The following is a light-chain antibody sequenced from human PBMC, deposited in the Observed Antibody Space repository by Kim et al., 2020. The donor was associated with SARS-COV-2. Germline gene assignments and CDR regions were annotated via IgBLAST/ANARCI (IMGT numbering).Light chain of an antibody. CDR1: SSDVGGYNY. V-gene: IGLV2-14*04. CDR2: DGS. CDR3: SSYTSSSVV. Sequence: PGQSITISCTGTSSDVGGYNYVSWYQQHPGKAPKLMIYDGSKRPSGVSSRFSGSKSGNTASLTISGLQAEDEADYYCSSYTSSSVVFGGGTQLTVL. J-gene: IGLJ2*01.